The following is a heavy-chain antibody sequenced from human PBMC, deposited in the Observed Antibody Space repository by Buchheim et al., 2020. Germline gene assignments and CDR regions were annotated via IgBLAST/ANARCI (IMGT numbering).Heavy chain of an antibody. CDR1: GFTFSGSA. CDR2: IRSKANSYAT. V-gene: IGHV3-73*01. J-gene: IGHJ6*02. CDR3: TATGYEADYYYYGMDV. Sequence: EVQLVESGGGLVQPGGSLKLSCAASGFTFSGSAMHWVRQASGKGLEWVGRIRSKANSYATAYAASVKGRFTISRDDSKKTAYLQMNSLKTEDTAVYYCTATGYEADYYYYGMDVWGQGTT. D-gene: IGHD3-9*01.